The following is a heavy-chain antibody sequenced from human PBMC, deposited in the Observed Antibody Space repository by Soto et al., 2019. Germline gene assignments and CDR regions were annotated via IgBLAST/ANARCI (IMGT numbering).Heavy chain of an antibody. J-gene: IGHJ4*02. Sequence: QVQLVQSGAEVKKPGSSVKVSCKASGGTFSSYSINWVRQAPGQGLEWMGEIIPIFGTANYAQKFQGRVTITADDSTSTAYMELSSLRSEDTGVYYWARDGGRHSGGMDYWCQATLVSVSS. CDR3: ARDGGRHSGGMDY. CDR1: GGTFSSYS. D-gene: IGHD1-26*01. V-gene: IGHV1-69*01. CDR2: IIPIFGTA.